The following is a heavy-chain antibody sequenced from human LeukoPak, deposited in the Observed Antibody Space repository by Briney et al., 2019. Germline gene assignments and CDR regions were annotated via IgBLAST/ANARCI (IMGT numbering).Heavy chain of an antibody. CDR1: GGGFSTSA. J-gene: IGHJ4*02. D-gene: IGHD5-24*01. CDR3: ARAGWLQYYYFDY. CDR2: IIPIFGTA. Sequence: GASVKVSCKASGGGFSTSAFNWVRQRQAPGQGLEWMGGIIPIFGTAKYAQKFQGRVTITADTSTSTAYMELSSLRSEDTAVYYCARAGWLQYYYFDYWGQGTLVTVSS. V-gene: IGHV1-69*06.